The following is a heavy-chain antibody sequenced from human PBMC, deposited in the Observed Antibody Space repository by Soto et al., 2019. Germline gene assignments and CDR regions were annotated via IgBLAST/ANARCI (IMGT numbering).Heavy chain of an antibody. D-gene: IGHD2-15*01. Sequence: GWSLRLSCAASGFTFRTYAMSWVRLAPGKGLEWVSSISDSGGSTAYADSVKGRFTTSRNNSMNTLYLQMNSLRVEDTAIYYCAKRDLGFWGKGTLVPVS. CDR1: GFTFRTYA. CDR3: AKRDLGF. CDR2: ISDSGGST. V-gene: IGHV3-23*01. J-gene: IGHJ4*02.